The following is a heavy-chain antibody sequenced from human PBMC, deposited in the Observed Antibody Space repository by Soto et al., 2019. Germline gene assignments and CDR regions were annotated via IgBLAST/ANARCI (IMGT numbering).Heavy chain of an antibody. CDR3: AKKSLGFAEAESDY. V-gene: IGHV3-23*01. CDR1: GFTFSSYA. CDR2: ISGSGGST. Sequence: GESLKISCAASGFTFSSYAMSWVRQAPGKGLEWVSAISGSGGSTYYADSVKGRFTISRDNSKNTLYLQMNSLRAEDTAVYYCAKKSLGFAEAESDYWGQGTLVTVSS. J-gene: IGHJ4*02. D-gene: IGHD3-10*01.